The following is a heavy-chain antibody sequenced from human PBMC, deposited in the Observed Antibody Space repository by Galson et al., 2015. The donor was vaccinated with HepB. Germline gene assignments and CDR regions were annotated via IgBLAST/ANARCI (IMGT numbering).Heavy chain of an antibody. CDR2: TSYDDNTK. D-gene: IGHD3/OR15-3a*01. CDR3: AKDWGLGV. CDR1: GFLFNVEA. Sequence: SLRLSCAASGFLFNVEAMYWVRRAPDKGLEFVAATSYDDNTKYYADSVRGRFTISRDNSQNTLYLQMNSLRLEDTGLYYCAKDWGLGVWGQGTTVTVSS. V-gene: IGHV3-30*04. J-gene: IGHJ6*02.